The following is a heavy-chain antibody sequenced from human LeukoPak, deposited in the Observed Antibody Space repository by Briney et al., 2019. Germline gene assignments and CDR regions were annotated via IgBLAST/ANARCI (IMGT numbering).Heavy chain of an antibody. V-gene: IGHV1-69*04. CDR1: GGTFSSYA. J-gene: IGHJ4*02. Sequence: SVKVSCKASGGTFSSYAISWVRQAPGQGLEWMGRIIPILGIANYAQKFQGRVTITADKSTGTAYMELSSLRSEDTAVYYCARDPPAYYYDSSGYYYSDYWGQGTLVTVSS. CDR2: IIPILGIA. D-gene: IGHD3-22*01. CDR3: ARDPPAYYYDSSGYYYSDY.